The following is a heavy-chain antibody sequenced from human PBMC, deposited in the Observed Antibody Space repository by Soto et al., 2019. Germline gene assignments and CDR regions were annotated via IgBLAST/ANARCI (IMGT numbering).Heavy chain of an antibody. CDR2: MTPNRGGT. Sequence: ASVKVSCRASGYTFTGYYMHWLRQAPAQWLELMGWMTPNRGGTNYAQKFQGSVTRTRDTSSSTAYKELSRLRADDTGVYYCAIDQAGRSGPKGGYYGMDVWCQGTTVTVS. J-gene: IGHJ6*02. CDR3: AIDQAGRSGPKGGYYGMDV. CDR1: GYTFTGYY. V-gene: IGHV1-2*04. D-gene: IGHD5-12*01.